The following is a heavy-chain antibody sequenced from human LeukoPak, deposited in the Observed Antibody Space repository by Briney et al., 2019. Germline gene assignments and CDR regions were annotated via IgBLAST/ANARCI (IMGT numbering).Heavy chain of an antibody. CDR2: IGSSSNYI. Sequence: GGSLRLSCAASGFTFSTYNMNWVRQAPGKGLEWVSSIGSSSNYIYYADSVKGRFTISRDNAKNSLYLQMNSLRVEDTDVYYCARDVGASAPDAFDIWGQGTMVTVSS. D-gene: IGHD1-26*01. V-gene: IGHV3-21*01. J-gene: IGHJ3*02. CDR1: GFTFSTYN. CDR3: ARDVGASAPDAFDI.